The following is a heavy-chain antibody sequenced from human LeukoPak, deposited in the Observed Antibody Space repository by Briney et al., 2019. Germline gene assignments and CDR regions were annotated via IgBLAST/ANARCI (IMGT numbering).Heavy chain of an antibody. D-gene: IGHD6-6*01. V-gene: IGHV4-39*01. Sequence: SETLSLTCTVSGDSISSTTYYWGFIRQPPGKRLEWIGSIYYRGNTYYNPSLKSRVTISVDTSNNQFSLKLSSVTASDTDVYYCARLYSGTRPPDYWGQGTLVTVSS. CDR3: ARLYSGTRPPDY. J-gene: IGHJ4*02. CDR1: GDSISSTTYY. CDR2: IYYRGNT.